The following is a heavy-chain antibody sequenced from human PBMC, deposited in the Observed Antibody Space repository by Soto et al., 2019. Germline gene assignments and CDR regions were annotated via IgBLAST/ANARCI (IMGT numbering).Heavy chain of an antibody. CDR2: IYYGGNT. Sequence: QLQLQGSGPGLVKPSETLSLTCTVSGGSISRSGSYWAWIRQPPGKALEWIGSIYYGGNTYYNPSLQTPLTIAADTSWNRFSLNLDSVTAADPAVYYCATDAKDYDESGFAHAFVSWGQGTMVTVSS. D-gene: IGHD3-10*01. CDR1: GGSISRSGSY. V-gene: IGHV4-39*01. J-gene: IGHJ3*01. CDR3: ATDAKDYDESGFAHAFVS.